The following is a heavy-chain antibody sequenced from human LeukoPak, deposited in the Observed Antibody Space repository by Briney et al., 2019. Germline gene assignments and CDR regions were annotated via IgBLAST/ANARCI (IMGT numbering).Heavy chain of an antibody. V-gene: IGHV1-69*05. CDR3: ARGYYYDSSGTYYFDY. Sequence: GASVKVSXKASGGTFSSYAISWVRQAPGQGLEWMGRIIPIFGTANHAQKFQGRVTITTDESTSTAYMELSSLRSEDTAVYYCARGYYYDSSGTYYFDYWGQGTLVTVSS. CDR1: GGTFSSYA. CDR2: IIPIFGTA. D-gene: IGHD3-22*01. J-gene: IGHJ4*02.